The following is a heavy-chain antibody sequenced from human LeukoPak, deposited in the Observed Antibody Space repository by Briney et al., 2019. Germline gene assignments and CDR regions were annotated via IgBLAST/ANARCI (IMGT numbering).Heavy chain of an antibody. V-gene: IGHV3-21*01. CDR2: ISTSSSYI. CDR3: AKDGEYCSGGSCSFFDY. D-gene: IGHD2-15*01. Sequence: GGSLRLSCAASGFTFSIYAMSWVRQAPGKGLEWVSSISTSSSYIYYADSVKGRFIISRDNAKKSLYLQMNSLRAEDTAVYHCAKDGEYCSGGSCSFFDYWGQGTLVTVSS. J-gene: IGHJ4*02. CDR1: GFTFSIYA.